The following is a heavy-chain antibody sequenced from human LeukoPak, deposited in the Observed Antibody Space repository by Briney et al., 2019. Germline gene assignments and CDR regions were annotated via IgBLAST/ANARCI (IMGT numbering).Heavy chain of an antibody. V-gene: IGHV1-69*05. D-gene: IGHD4-17*01. CDR1: GGTFSSYA. J-gene: IGHJ4*02. Sequence: GASAKVSCKASGGTFSSYAISWVRQAPGQGLEWMGGIIPIFGTANYAQKFQGRVTITTDESTSTAYMELSSLRSEDTAVYYCARALWSYDYGDYDFDYWGQGTLVTVSS. CDR2: IIPIFGTA. CDR3: ARALWSYDYGDYDFDY.